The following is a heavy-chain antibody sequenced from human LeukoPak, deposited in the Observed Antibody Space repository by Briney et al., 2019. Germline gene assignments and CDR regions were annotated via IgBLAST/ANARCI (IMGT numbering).Heavy chain of an antibody. CDR1: GYGFTTYW. CDR3: ARTPMVRGVISFDY. V-gene: IGHV5-51*01. J-gene: IGHJ4*02. CDR2: IYPGDSDT. D-gene: IGHD3-10*01. Sequence: GESLKISCKGSGYGFTTYWIGWVRQMPGKGLEWMGIIYPGDSDTRYSPSFQGQVTISADKSISTAYLQWSSLKASDTAMYYCARTPMVRGVISFDYWGQGTLVTVSS.